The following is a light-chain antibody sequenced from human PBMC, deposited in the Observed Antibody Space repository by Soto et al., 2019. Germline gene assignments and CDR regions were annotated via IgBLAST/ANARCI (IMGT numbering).Light chain of an antibody. CDR3: SSHSSSSTLVV. CDR2: DVN. Sequence: QSVLTQPTSMSGSTGQSITISCTGTSSDVGGYNYVSWYRQHPGKAPKLMIYDVNNRPSGVSNRFSGSKSGNTASLTISGLQAEDEADYYCSSHSSSSTLVVFGGGTKVTV. J-gene: IGLJ2*01. V-gene: IGLV2-14*03. CDR1: SSDVGGYNY.